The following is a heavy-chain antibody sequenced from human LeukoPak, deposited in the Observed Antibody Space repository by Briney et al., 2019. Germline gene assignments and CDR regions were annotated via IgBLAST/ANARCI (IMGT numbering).Heavy chain of an antibody. Sequence: ASVKVSYKASGGTFSSYIISWVRQAPGQGLEWMVRIMPMLGIANYAQKFQGRVTITADKSTSTAYMELSSLRSEDTAVYYCARELFSDGSGSYYNWLLDYWGQGTLVTVSS. CDR1: GGTFSSYI. CDR2: IMPMLGIA. J-gene: IGHJ4*02. V-gene: IGHV1-69*04. CDR3: ARELFSDGSGSYYNWLLDY. D-gene: IGHD3-10*01.